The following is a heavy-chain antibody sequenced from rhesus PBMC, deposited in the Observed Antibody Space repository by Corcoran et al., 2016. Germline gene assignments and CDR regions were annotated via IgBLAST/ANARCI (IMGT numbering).Heavy chain of an antibody. CDR1: GYSISGYY. CDR2: LTYSGST. V-gene: IGHV4-122*02. D-gene: IGHD6-25*01. Sequence: QVQLQESGPGLVKPSETLSLTCAVSGYSISGYYWSWIRQAPGKGLEWIGYLTYSGSTSYNPSLKSRVTISRDTSKNQVSLKLSSVTAADTAVYYCAREDRYSGEYFEFWGQGALVTVSS. CDR3: AREDRYSGEYFEF. J-gene: IGHJ1*01.